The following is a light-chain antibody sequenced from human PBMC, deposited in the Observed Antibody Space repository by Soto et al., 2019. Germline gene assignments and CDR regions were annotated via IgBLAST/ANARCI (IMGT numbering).Light chain of an antibody. CDR2: TND. Sequence: QSVLTQPPSASGTPGQRVTISCSGSSSNIGSNTVNWYQQLPGTAPKLLIYTNDRRPSGVPDRFSGSKSGTSASLAISGLQSEDEAEYYCAVWDDSLNGWVFGGGTKLTVL. CDR1: SSNIGSNT. J-gene: IGLJ3*02. CDR3: AVWDDSLNGWV. V-gene: IGLV1-44*01.